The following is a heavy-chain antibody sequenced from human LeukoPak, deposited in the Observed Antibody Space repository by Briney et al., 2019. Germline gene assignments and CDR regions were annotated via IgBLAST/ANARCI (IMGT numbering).Heavy chain of an antibody. D-gene: IGHD6-19*01. Sequence: GASVKVSCKASGYTFTSYGISWVRQAPGQGLEWMGWISAYNGNTNYAQKLQGRVTMTTDTSTSTAYMELRSLRSDDTAVYYCARLSSIRSGWYSPYYFDYWGQGTLFTVSP. CDR2: ISAYNGNT. CDR3: ARLSSIRSGWYSPYYFDY. J-gene: IGHJ4*02. V-gene: IGHV1-18*04. CDR1: GYTFTSYG.